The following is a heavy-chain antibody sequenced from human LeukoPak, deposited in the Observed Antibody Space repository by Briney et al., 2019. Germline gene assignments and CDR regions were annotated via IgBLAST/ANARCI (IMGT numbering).Heavy chain of an antibody. Sequence: GGSLRLSCAASGFTFSFYVMSWVRQAPGKGLEWVSTISGSGNSTYYPDSVKGRFTISRDNSKNTLYLQMNSLKTEDTAMYYCTTDSYVTPRTRVFNWFDPWGQGTLVTVSS. CDR3: TTDSYVTPRTRVFNWFDP. CDR1: GFTFSFYV. J-gene: IGHJ5*02. V-gene: IGHV3-23*01. D-gene: IGHD4-23*01. CDR2: ISGSGNST.